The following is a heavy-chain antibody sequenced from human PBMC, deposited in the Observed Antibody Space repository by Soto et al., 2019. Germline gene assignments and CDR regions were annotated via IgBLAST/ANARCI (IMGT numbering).Heavy chain of an antibody. V-gene: IGHV3-9*01. D-gene: IGHD1-1*01. Sequence: DVQLVESGGGLVQPGRSLRLSCAASGFTFDDYAMNWVRQAPGKGLEWVSSISWNSGNIVYADSVKGRFTISRDNAKNSLYLQMSSLRADNTAFYYCAKGHTTTVFSYFDLWGRGVLVTVSS. CDR3: AKGHTTTVFSYFDL. CDR1: GFTFDDYA. J-gene: IGHJ2*01. CDR2: ISWNSGNI.